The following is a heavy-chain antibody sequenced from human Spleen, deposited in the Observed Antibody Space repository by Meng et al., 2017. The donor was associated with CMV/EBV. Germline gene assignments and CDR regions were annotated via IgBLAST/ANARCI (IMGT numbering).Heavy chain of an antibody. CDR1: GFTFSKSA. CDR3: AAADYDFWSGYLYYFHGMDV. D-gene: IGHD3-3*01. CDR2: IVVGSGNT. J-gene: IGHJ6*02. Sequence: SVKVSCKASGFTFSKSAVQWVRQARGQGLEWIGWIVVGSGNTNYAQRFQERVTITRDMSTSTAYMELSSLRSEDTAVYFCAAADYDFWSGYLYYFHGMDVWGQGTTVTSP. V-gene: IGHV1-58*01.